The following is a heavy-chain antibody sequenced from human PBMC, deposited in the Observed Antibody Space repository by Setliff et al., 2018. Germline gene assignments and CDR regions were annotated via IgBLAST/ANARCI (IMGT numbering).Heavy chain of an antibody. Sequence: SETLSLTCTVSGGSISSDSHYWGWVRQPAGKGLELIGQIYTSGRTNYNPSLKSRLTISLDTSKNQFSLRLTSVTAADTAVYFCAREGRSSISGWYMDVWGRGTTVTVSS. CDR3: AREGRSSISGWYMDV. V-gene: IGHV4-61*09. CDR1: GGSISSDSHY. CDR2: IYTSGRT. D-gene: IGHD3-3*02. J-gene: IGHJ6*03.